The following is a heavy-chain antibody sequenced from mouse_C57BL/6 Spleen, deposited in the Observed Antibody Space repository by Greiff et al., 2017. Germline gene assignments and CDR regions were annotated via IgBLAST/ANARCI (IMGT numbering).Heavy chain of an antibody. Sequence: QVQLQQSGAELVKPGASVKMSCKASGYTFPSYWITWVKQRPGQGLEWIGDISPGSGSTNYNEKFKSKATLTVDTSSSTAYMQLSSLTSEDSAVYYCARRGYYSDYWGQGTTLTVSS. CDR3: ARRGYYSDY. J-gene: IGHJ2*01. CDR2: ISPGSGST. D-gene: IGHD1-1*01. CDR1: GYTFPSYW. V-gene: IGHV1-55*01.